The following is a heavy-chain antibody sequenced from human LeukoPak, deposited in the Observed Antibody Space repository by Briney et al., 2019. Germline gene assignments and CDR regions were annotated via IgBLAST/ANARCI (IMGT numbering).Heavy chain of an antibody. Sequence: GESLKISCKGSGYSFTSYWIGWVRQMPGKGLEWMGIIYPGDSDTRYSPSFQGQVTISADKSISTAYLQWSSLKASDTAMYYCARRGGAMVTSYYFDYWGQGTLVTVSS. D-gene: IGHD5-18*01. CDR1: GYSFTSYW. J-gene: IGHJ4*02. CDR2: IYPGDSDT. CDR3: ARRGGAMVTSYYFDY. V-gene: IGHV5-51*01.